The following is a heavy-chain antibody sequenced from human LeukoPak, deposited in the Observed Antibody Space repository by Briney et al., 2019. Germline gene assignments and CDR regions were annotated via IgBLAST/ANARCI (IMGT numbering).Heavy chain of an antibody. J-gene: IGHJ6*03. CDR1: GFTFSSYA. Sequence: GGSLRLSCAASGFTFSSYAMSWVRQAPGKGLEWVSAISGSGGSTYYADSVKGRFTISRDNSKNTLYLQMNSLRAEDTAVYYCAKGDGSGSYYYYCMDVWGKGTTVTVSS. V-gene: IGHV3-23*01. CDR3: AKGDGSGSYYYYCMDV. CDR2: ISGSGGST. D-gene: IGHD3-10*01.